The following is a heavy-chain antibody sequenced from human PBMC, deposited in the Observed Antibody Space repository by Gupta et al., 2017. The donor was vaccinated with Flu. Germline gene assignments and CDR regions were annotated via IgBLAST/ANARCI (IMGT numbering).Heavy chain of an antibody. CDR1: GGPINSYY. CDR2: IYYDGNT. D-gene: IGHD3-10*01. J-gene: IGHJ6*02. Sequence: QVQLEESGPGLVKPSEPLSLTCTVSGGPINSYYWFWIRQPPGKTLEWIGYIYYDGNTNYNLSLKSRVTMSVDRSRNQFSLKLSSVTAADTAVYYCARSSSPYYYHGMDVWGQGTTVVVS. V-gene: IGHV4-59*08. CDR3: ARSSSPYYYHGMDV.